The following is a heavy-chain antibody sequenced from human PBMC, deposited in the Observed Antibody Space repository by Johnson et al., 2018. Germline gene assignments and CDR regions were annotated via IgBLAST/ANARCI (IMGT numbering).Heavy chain of an antibody. CDR2: ISYDGSNK. Sequence: QVQLVQSGGGLVQPGGSLRLSCAASGFTFSTYGMHWVRQAPGKGLEWVALISYDGSNKYYADSVKGRFTISRDNSKNTLYLQMNSLRAEDTAVYYCARDPWQNGLMDVWGQGTTVTVSS. V-gene: IGHV3-30*03. J-gene: IGHJ6*02. D-gene: IGHD2-8*01. CDR1: GFTFSTYG. CDR3: ARDPWQNGLMDV.